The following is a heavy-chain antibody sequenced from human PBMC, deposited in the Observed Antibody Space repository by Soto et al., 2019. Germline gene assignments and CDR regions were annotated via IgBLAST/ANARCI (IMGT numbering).Heavy chain of an antibody. V-gene: IGHV4-59*01. J-gene: IGHJ3*02. CDR2: IYYSGST. D-gene: IGHD3-10*01. CDR1: GGSISSYY. CDR3: PRVWGGAFDI. Sequence: SETLSITCTVSGGSISSYYWSWIRQPPGKGLEWIGYIYYSGSTNYNPSLKSRVTISVDTSKNQFSLKLSSVTAADTAVYYCPRVWGGAFDIWGQGTMVT.